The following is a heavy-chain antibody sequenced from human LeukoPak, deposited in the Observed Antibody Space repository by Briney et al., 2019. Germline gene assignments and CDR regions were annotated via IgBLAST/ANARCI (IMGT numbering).Heavy chain of an antibody. D-gene: IGHD3-22*01. Sequence: GGSLRLSRAASGFTFSSYAMSWVRQAPGKGLEWVSAISGSGGSTYYADSVKGRFTISRDNSKNTLYLQMNSLRAEDTAVYYCAKDVANYYDSSGYYFPPDYWGQGTLVTVSS. CDR3: AKDVANYYDSSGYYFPPDY. J-gene: IGHJ4*02. CDR2: ISGSGGST. CDR1: GFTFSSYA. V-gene: IGHV3-23*01.